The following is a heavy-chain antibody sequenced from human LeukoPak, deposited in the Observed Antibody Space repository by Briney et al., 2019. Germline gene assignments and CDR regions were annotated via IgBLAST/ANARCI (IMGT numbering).Heavy chain of an antibody. V-gene: IGHV4-30-2*01. Sequence: SQTLSLTCTVSGGSISSGGYYWSWIRQPPGKGLEWIGYIYHSGSTYYNPSLKSRVTISVDRSKNQFSLKLSSVTAADTAVYYCAGNLYCSSTSCHGGWFDPWGQGTLVTVSS. J-gene: IGHJ5*02. CDR2: IYHSGST. D-gene: IGHD2-2*01. CDR1: GGSISSGGYY. CDR3: AGNLYCSSTSCHGGWFDP.